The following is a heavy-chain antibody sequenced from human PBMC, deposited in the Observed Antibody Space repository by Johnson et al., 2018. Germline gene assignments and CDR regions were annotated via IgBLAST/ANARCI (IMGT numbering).Heavy chain of an antibody. D-gene: IGHD7-27*01. CDR1: GFIFSSYG. Sequence: QVQLVQSGGGVVQPGRSLRLSCAASGFIFSSYGMHWVRQAPGKGLEWVAVISYDGSNKYYTDSVKGRFTISRDNSENTLYLQMNSLRAEDTAVYYCAKDDNWGSAFDIWGQGTMVTVSS. CDR2: ISYDGSNK. V-gene: IGHV3-30*18. CDR3: AKDDNWGSAFDI. J-gene: IGHJ3*02.